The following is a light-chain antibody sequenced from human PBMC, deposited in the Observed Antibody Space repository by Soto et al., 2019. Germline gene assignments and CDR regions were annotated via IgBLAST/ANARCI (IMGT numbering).Light chain of an antibody. Sequence: QSVLTQPPSASGSPGQSITLLCTGTSSDVGGYNSVSWYQQHPGKAPKLMIHDVSNRPSGVSNRFSGSKSGNTASLTISGLQAEDEADYYCSSYTSSSSYVFGTGTKLTVL. V-gene: IGLV2-14*01. CDR1: SSDVGGYNS. CDR3: SSYTSSSSYV. J-gene: IGLJ1*01. CDR2: DVS.